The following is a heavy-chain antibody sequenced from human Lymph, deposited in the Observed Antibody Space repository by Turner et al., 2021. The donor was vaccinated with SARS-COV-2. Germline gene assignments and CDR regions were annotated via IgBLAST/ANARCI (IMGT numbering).Heavy chain of an antibody. CDR1: GIIVSRNY. Sequence: EVQLVETGGGLIQPGGSLRLSCAASGIIVSRNYMNWVRQAPGKGLEWVSVIYSGGTTYYADSVMGRFTISRDNSKNTLYLQMNSLGVEDTAVYYCARDLGTYGMDVWGQGTTVTVSS. J-gene: IGHJ6*02. CDR3: ARDLGTYGMDV. D-gene: IGHD6-13*01. V-gene: IGHV3-53*02. CDR2: IYSGGTT.